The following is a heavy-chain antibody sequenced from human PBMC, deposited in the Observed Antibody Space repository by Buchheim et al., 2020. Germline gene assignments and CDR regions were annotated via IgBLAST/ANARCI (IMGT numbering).Heavy chain of an antibody. J-gene: IGHJ4*02. V-gene: IGHV3-23*01. CDR3: ANRRDYFDY. CDR1: GLTFSTYA. Sequence: EVQLLESGGGLVQPGGSLRLSCAASGLTFSTYALSWVRQAPGKGLECVSAISAGGGNTYYADSVKGRFTXSRDNSKKTVYPQMNSLRAEDTAAYYCANRRDYFDYWGQGTL. CDR2: ISAGGGNT.